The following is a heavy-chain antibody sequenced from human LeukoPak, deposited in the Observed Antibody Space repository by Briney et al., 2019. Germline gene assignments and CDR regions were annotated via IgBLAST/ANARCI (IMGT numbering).Heavy chain of an antibody. CDR3: ARDSLHDYGGSGYGYYFDY. D-gene: IGHD3-22*01. J-gene: IGHJ4*02. CDR1: GFMFSSYE. CDR2: ISPSGSIT. Sequence: PGGSLRLSCAASGFMFSSYEMIWVRQAPGEGPEWLSSISPSGSITHYAESVKGRFTVSRDNAKNSLYLQMNSLRVEDTAVYYCARDSLHDYGGSGYGYYFDYWGQGTLVTVSS. V-gene: IGHV3-48*03.